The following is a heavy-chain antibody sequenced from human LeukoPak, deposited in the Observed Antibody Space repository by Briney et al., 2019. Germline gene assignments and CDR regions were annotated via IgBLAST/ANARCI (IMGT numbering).Heavy chain of an antibody. V-gene: IGHV3-23*01. Sequence: GGSLRLSCAASGFTFSSYAMSWIRQAPGKGLEWVSAISGSGGSTYYADSVKGRFTISRDNSKNTLYLQMNSLRAEDTAVYYCAGGYSSSPCYFDYWGQGTLVTVSS. CDR3: AGGYSSSPCYFDY. J-gene: IGHJ4*02. D-gene: IGHD6-13*01. CDR1: GFTFSSYA. CDR2: ISGSGGST.